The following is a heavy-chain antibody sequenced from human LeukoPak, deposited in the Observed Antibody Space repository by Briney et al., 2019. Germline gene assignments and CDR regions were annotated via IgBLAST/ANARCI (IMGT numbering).Heavy chain of an antibody. V-gene: IGHV3-30*02. CDR3: AKDHAYRSWAIWWFDP. J-gene: IGHJ5*02. CDR2: IRYDGSNK. D-gene: IGHD3-3*01. CDR1: GFTFSSYG. Sequence: GGSLRLSCAASGFTFSSYGMHWVRQAPGKGLEWVAFIRYDGSNKYYADSVKGRFTISRDNSKNTLYLQMNSLRAEDTAVYYCAKDHAYRSWAIWWFDPWGQRTLVTVSS.